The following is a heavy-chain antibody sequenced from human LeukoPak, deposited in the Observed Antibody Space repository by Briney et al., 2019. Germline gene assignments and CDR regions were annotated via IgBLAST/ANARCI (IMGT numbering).Heavy chain of an antibody. CDR1: GGSFSGYY. V-gene: IGHV4-34*01. Sequence: PSETLSLTCAVYGGSFSGYYWSWIRQPPGKGPEWIGEINHSGSTNYNPSLKSRVTISVDTSKNQFSLKLSSVTAADTAVYYCARHRCSGGSCYPMNWFDPWGQGTLVTVSS. D-gene: IGHD2-15*01. CDR2: INHSGST. CDR3: ARHRCSGGSCYPMNWFDP. J-gene: IGHJ5*02.